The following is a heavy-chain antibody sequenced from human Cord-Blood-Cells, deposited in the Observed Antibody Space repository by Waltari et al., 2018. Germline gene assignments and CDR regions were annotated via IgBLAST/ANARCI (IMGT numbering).Heavy chain of an antibody. CDR2: IYYSGGT. Sequence: QLQLQESGPGLVKPSETLSLTCTVSGGSISSGSYYWGWIRQPPGKGLEWIGSIYYSGGTYYNPSLKSRVTISVDTSKNQFSLKLSSVTAADTAVYYCARPPYSSGWYGYFQHWGQGTLVTVSS. D-gene: IGHD6-19*01. V-gene: IGHV4-39*01. J-gene: IGHJ1*01. CDR1: GGSISSGSYY. CDR3: ARPPYSSGWYGYFQH.